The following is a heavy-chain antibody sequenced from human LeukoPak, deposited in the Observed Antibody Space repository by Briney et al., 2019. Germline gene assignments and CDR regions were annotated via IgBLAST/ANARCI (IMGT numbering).Heavy chain of an antibody. Sequence: PGGSLRLSCAASGFTFSSYAMHWVRQAPGKGLEWVAVISYDGSNKYYADSVKGRFTISRDNSKNTLYLQVNSLRAEDTAVYYCATDVKSDYGDYSYYFDYWGQGTLVTVSS. V-gene: IGHV3-30*04. D-gene: IGHD4-17*01. J-gene: IGHJ4*02. CDR2: ISYDGSNK. CDR1: GFTFSSYA. CDR3: ATDVKSDYGDYSYYFDY.